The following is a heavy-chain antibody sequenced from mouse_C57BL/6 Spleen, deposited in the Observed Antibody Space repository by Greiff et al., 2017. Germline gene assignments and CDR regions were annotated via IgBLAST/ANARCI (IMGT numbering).Heavy chain of an antibody. V-gene: IGHV1-64*01. CDR1: GYTFTSYW. CDR3: ARSEDYYGSSFLCY. Sequence: QVQLQQPGAELVKPGASVKLSCKASGYTFTSYWMHWVKQRPGQGLEWIGMIHPNSGSTNYNEKFKSKATLTVDKSSSTAYMQLSSLTSEDSAVYYCARSEDYYGSSFLCYWGQGTTLTGSS. J-gene: IGHJ2*01. CDR2: IHPNSGST. D-gene: IGHD1-1*01.